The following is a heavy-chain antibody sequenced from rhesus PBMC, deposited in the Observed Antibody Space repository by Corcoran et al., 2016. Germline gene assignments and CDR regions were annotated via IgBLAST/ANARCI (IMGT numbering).Heavy chain of an antibody. J-gene: IGHJ4*01. Sequence: QVQLQESGPGLVKASETLSLTCAVSGDSFTNYWWNLIRQPPGKGLEWIGEFKGNSGSTNYNPYLKSRVTSSKDASKNQFSLKLSSVTAADTAVYYCARRWFVFWGQGVRVTVSS. CDR1: GDSFTNYW. D-gene: IGHD2-21*01. CDR3: ARRWFVF. V-gene: IGHV4-80*01. CDR2: FKGNSGST.